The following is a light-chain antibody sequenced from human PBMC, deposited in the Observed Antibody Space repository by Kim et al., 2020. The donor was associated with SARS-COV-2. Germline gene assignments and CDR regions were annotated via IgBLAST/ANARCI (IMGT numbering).Light chain of an antibody. CDR1: QSVSGSY. V-gene: IGKV3-20*01. CDR3: QQYGSSPLYT. Sequence: EIVLTQSPGTLSLSPGERATLSCRASQSVSGSYLAWYQQKPGQAPRLLIYGASSRATGIPYRFSGRGSGTDFTLTISRLEPEDFAVYYCQQYGSSPLYTFGQGTKLEI. CDR2: GAS. J-gene: IGKJ2*01.